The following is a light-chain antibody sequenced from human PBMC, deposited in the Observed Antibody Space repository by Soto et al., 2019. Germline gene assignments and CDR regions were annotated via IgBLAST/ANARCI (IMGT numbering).Light chain of an antibody. V-gene: IGKV3-20*01. Sequence: EIVLTQSPVTLSLSPGERATLSCRASQTINKNYFAWYQQKPGQAPWPLMYSASSRATGIPDRFSGSGSGTDFTLTISRLEPEDFAVYYCQYYGRSPLTFGGGTKVDIK. CDR1: QTINKNY. CDR2: SAS. CDR3: QYYGRSPLT. J-gene: IGKJ4*01.